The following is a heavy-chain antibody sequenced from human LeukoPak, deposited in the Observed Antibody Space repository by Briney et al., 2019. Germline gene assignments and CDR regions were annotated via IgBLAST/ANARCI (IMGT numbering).Heavy chain of an antibody. Sequence: SETLSLTCTVSGGSISSSGYCWGWIRQPPGKGLEWVGSVYYSGSTYYNPSLKSRVTILIDTSKNQFSLKLRSVIAADTAVYYCARVGGDYGDFSIYYYYYMDVWGKGTTVTVS. V-gene: IGHV4-39*07. CDR2: VYYSGST. CDR1: GGSISSSGYC. J-gene: IGHJ6*03. D-gene: IGHD4-17*01. CDR3: ARVGGDYGDFSIYYYYYMDV.